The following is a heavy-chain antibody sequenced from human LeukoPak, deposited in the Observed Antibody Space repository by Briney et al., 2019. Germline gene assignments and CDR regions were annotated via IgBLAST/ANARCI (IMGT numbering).Heavy chain of an antibody. J-gene: IGHJ5*02. CDR3: TRALRHTSTSGWFDP. V-gene: IGHV1-2*02. Sequence: ASVKVSCKTSGYTFTNYHIHWVRQAPGQGLEWMGWVDPNNGATNYARKFQGRVTMTRDTSVSSVYMELSRLTSDDTAVYYCTRALRHTSTSGWFDPWGQGSLVTVSS. CDR1: GYTFTNYH. D-gene: IGHD2-2*01. CDR2: VDPNNGAT.